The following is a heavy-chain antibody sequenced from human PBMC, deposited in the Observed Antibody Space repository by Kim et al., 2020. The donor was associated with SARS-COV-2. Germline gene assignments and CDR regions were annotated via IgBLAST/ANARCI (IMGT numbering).Heavy chain of an antibody. V-gene: IGHV4-59*08. CDR1: AGSINNYY. D-gene: IGHD6-19*01. CDR3: ARHRYSSGWAPFDF. J-gene: IGHJ4*02. CDR2: ISYSAST. Sequence: SETLSLTCSVSAGSINNYYWSWIRQPPGKGLEWIGYISYSASTKYNPSLQSRVTISIDTSKNQFSLKVSSVTAADTAVYYCARHRYSSGWAPFDFWGQGTLVTVSS.